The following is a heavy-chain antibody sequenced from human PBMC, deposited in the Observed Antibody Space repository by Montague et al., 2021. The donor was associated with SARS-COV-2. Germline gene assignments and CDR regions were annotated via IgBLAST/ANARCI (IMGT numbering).Heavy chain of an antibody. CDR2: INHSGST. CDR1: GGSSSGYY. J-gene: IGHJ6*02. D-gene: IGHD4-11*01. V-gene: IGHV4-34*01. Sequence: SETLSLTCAVYGGSSSGYYWIGEINHSGSTNYNPSLKSRVTISVDTSKNQFSLKLSSVTAADTAVYYCACGEITTRGLIYYYGMDVWGQGTTVTVSS. CDR3: ACGEITTRGLIYYYGMDV.